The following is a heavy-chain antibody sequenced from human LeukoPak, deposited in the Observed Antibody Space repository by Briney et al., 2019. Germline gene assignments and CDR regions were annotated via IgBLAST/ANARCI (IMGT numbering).Heavy chain of an antibody. J-gene: IGHJ4*02. CDR2: TTGSGAST. D-gene: IGHD6-13*01. CDR1: GFTFSNYA. V-gene: IGHV3-23*01. CDR3: AKGAGFSSSWYFDY. Sequence: GGSLRLSCAASGFTFSNYALTWVRQAPGKGLEWVSATTGSGASTYYADSVKGRFTISRDNSKNTLYLRMNSLRAEDTAVYSCAKGAGFSSSWYFDYWGQGTLVTVSS.